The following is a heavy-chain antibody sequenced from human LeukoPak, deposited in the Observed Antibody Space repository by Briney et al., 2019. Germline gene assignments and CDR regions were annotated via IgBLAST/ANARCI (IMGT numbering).Heavy chain of an antibody. Sequence: ASVKVSCKVSGYTLTELSMHWVRQAPGKGLEWMGGFDPEDGETIYAQKFQGRVTMTEDTSTDTAYMELSSLRSEDTAVYYCATGGSTSLTYYYYMDVWGKGTTVTVSS. CDR1: GYTLTELS. CDR3: ATGGSTSLTYYYYMDV. J-gene: IGHJ6*03. V-gene: IGHV1-24*01. D-gene: IGHD2-2*01. CDR2: FDPEDGET.